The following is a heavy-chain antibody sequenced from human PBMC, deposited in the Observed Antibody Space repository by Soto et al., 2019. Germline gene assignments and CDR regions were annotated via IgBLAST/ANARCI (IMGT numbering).Heavy chain of an antibody. CDR1: GFTFSNYE. CDR2: ISKSGGGRIT. D-gene: IGHD3-22*01. Sequence: PGGSLRLSCAATGFTFSNYEMIWVRQAPGRGLEWISYISKSGGGRITYYADSVKGRFTISRDNPNNSLFLQMTSLTVEDTAVYYCAREADSGGYRFDSWGQGTLVTSPQ. CDR3: AREADSGGYRFDS. J-gene: IGHJ5*01. V-gene: IGHV3-48*03.